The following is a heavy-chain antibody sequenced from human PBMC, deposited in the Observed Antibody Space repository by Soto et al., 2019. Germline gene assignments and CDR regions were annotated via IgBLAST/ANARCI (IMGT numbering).Heavy chain of an antibody. CDR2: IHYLGST. CDR1: GDSMTSSLYY. Sequence: QVHLQESGPGLVKPSETLSLTCTVSGDSMTSSLYYWGWVRQTPGKGLEYIGSIHYLGSTWYNASLKSRVTMSVDTSKSHFSLRLSSVTAADTAMYYCARLSDYGDYEAFEIWGQGTTVTVSS. J-gene: IGHJ3*02. D-gene: IGHD4-17*01. V-gene: IGHV4-39*02. CDR3: ARLSDYGDYEAFEI.